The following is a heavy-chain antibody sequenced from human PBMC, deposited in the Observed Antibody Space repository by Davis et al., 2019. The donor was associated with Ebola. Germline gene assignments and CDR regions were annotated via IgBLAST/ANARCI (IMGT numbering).Heavy chain of an antibody. CDR2: IGPAGDT. D-gene: IGHD4-17*01. Sequence: GSLRLSCAASGFTFSSYDMHWVRQATGKGLEWVSAIGPAGDTYYPGSVKGRFTISRENAKNSLYLQMNSLRAGDTAVYYCARAKVTTVTTANYYYYYGMDVWGQGTTVTVSS. J-gene: IGHJ6*02. CDR3: ARAKVTTVTTANYYYYYGMDV. CDR1: GFTFSSYD. V-gene: IGHV3-13*01.